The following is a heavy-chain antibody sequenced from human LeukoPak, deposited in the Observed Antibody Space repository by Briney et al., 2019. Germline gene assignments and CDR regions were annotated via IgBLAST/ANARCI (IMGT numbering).Heavy chain of an antibody. J-gene: IGHJ4*02. CDR3: ANALTGWGAYDY. Sequence: GGSLRLSCAGSGFTFSGYATSWVRQAPGKGLEWVSAISGSGSDTFYADSVKGRFTISRHNSKNTLSVQMNSLRAEDTAVYYCANALTGWGAYDYWGQGALVTVSS. D-gene: IGHD3-9*01. CDR2: ISGSGSDT. V-gene: IGHV3-23*01. CDR1: GFTFSGYA.